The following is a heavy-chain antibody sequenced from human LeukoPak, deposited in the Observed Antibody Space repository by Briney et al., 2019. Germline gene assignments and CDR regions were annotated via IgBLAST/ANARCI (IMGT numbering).Heavy chain of an antibody. CDR3: ARDGRWELLPFGMDV. J-gene: IGHJ6*02. D-gene: IGHD1-26*01. CDR1: KFTFSTYS. V-gene: IGHV3-48*02. Sequence: GGSLIISCAASKFTFSTYSMNWVRQAPGKGLEWVSHISDSSSTIYYADSVKGRFTISRDNAKNSLYLQMNSLRDEDTAVYYCARDGRWELLPFGMDVWGQGTTVIVSS. CDR2: ISDSSSTI.